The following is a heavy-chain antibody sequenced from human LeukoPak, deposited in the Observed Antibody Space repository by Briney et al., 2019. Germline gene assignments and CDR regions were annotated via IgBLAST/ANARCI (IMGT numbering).Heavy chain of an antibody. CDR1: RFTVSSNY. CDR2: IYSGGST. Sequence: GGSLRLSCAASRFTVSSNYMSWVRQAPGKGLEWVSLIYSGGSTYYADSVKGRFTISRDNSKNTLYLQMNSLKAEDTAVYYCARDPDGYRQGHHFDYWGQGTLVTVSS. D-gene: IGHD5-18*01. J-gene: IGHJ4*02. CDR3: ARDPDGYRQGHHFDY. V-gene: IGHV3-66*01.